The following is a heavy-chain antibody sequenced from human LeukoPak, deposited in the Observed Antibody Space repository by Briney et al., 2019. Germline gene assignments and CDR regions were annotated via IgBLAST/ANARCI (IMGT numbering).Heavy chain of an antibody. V-gene: IGHV1-46*01. CDR3: ASDPYYDSSGGLFDY. CDR1: GYTFTSYY. J-gene: IGHJ4*02. D-gene: IGHD3-22*01. Sequence: VASVKVSCKASGYTFTSYYMHWVRQAPGQGLEWMGIINPSGGSTSYAQKFQGRVTISVDTSKNQFSLKLSSVTAADTAVYYCASDPYYDSSGGLFDYWGQGTLVTVSS. CDR2: INPSGGST.